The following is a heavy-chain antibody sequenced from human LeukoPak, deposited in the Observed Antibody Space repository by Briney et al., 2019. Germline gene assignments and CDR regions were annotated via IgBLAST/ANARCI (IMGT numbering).Heavy chain of an antibody. J-gene: IGHJ4*02. CDR3: ARSVAAGGILDY. D-gene: IGHD6-13*01. CDR1: GFTFISYE. V-gene: IGHV3-48*03. CDR2: ISSSGSTI. Sequence: QPGGSLRLSCAASGFTFISYEMNWVRQAPGKGLEWVSYISSSGSTIYYADSVKGRFTISRDNAKNSLYLQMNSLRAEDTAVYYCARSVAAGGILDYWGQGTLVTVSS.